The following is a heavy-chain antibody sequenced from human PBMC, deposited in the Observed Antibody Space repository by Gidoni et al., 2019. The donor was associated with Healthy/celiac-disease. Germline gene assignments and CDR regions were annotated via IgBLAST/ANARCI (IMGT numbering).Heavy chain of an antibody. J-gene: IGHJ5*02. CDR3: ARVVTMVRGVINWFDP. Sequence: QVQLVQSGAEVKKPGASVKVSCKASGGTLSSYAISWGRQAPGQGLEWMGGIIPIFGTANYAQKFQGRVTITADESTSTAYMELSSLRSEDTAVYYCARVVTMVRGVINWFDPWGQGTLVTVSS. CDR1: GGTLSSYA. CDR2: IIPIFGTA. V-gene: IGHV1-69*01. D-gene: IGHD3-10*01.